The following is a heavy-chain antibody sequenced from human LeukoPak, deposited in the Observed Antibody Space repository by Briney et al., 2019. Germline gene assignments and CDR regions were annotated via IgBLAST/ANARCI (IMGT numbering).Heavy chain of an antibody. CDR1: GFTFSSYA. Sequence: GRSLRLSCAASGFTFSSYAMHWVRQAPGKGLEWVAVIWYDGSNKYYADSVKGRFTISRDNSKNTLYLQMNSLRAEDTAVYYCARDSSTHYDIDYWGQGTLVTVSS. CDR2: IWYDGSNK. J-gene: IGHJ4*02. V-gene: IGHV3-33*08. CDR3: ARDSSTHYDIDY. D-gene: IGHD3-22*01.